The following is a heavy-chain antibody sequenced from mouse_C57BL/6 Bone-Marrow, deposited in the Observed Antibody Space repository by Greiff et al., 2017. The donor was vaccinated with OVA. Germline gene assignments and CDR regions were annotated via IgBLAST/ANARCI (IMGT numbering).Heavy chain of an antibody. J-gene: IGHJ2*01. Sequence: VQLQQSGAELARPGASVKLSCKASGYTFTSYGISWVKQRTGQGLEWIGEIYPRSGNTYYNEKFKGKATLTADKSSSTAYMELRSLTSEDSAVYFCARAPHYGYEDFDDWGKGTTLTVSS. V-gene: IGHV1-81*01. CDR3: ARAPHYGYEDFDD. D-gene: IGHD2-2*01. CDR1: GYTFTSYG. CDR2: IYPRSGNT.